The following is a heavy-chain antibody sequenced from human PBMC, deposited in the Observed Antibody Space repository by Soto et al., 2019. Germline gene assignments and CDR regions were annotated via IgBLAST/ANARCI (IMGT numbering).Heavy chain of an antibody. CDR3: ARGTTMVRGLRDGMYV. D-gene: IGHD3-10*01. J-gene: IGHJ6*02. CDR1: GYTFTNYF. Sequence: QVQLVQSGAEVKKPGASVKVSCRASGYTFTNYFMHWVRQAPGQGLEWMGVITPSGGTTHYAQKFQGRVTMTTNTSTSTVYIVMSSLRPEDTAVYYCARGTTMVRGLRDGMYVWGQGTTVTVSS. CDR2: ITPSGGTT. V-gene: IGHV1-46*01.